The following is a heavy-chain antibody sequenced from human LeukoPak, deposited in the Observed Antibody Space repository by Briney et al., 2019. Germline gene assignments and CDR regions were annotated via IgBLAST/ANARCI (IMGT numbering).Heavy chain of an antibody. Sequence: GGSLRLSCAASGLTFSSYGMDWVRQAPGKGPEWVASIWYDGRDKYYADSVRGRFTISRDDSKNTLDLQMNSLRPEDTGLYYCAKKGLAASGQFDCWGQGTLVTVSS. J-gene: IGHJ4*02. D-gene: IGHD6-13*01. CDR3: AKKGLAASGQFDC. CDR1: GLTFSSYG. V-gene: IGHV3-30*02. CDR2: IWYDGRDK.